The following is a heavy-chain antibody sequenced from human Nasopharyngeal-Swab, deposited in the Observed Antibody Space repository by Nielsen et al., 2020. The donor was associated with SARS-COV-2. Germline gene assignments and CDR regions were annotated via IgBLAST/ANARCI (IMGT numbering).Heavy chain of an antibody. CDR2: ISGSGGTT. D-gene: IGHD6-19*01. V-gene: IGHV3-23*01. Sequence: GESLKISCTTSRFTFSDYAMNWVRQAPGKGPEWVSTISGSGGTTHYADAVKGRLTISRDNSKNTVYLQMNSLRTEDTAVYYCTEGASRGWFYFDYWGQGTLVTVSS. CDR3: TEGASRGWFYFDY. J-gene: IGHJ4*02. CDR1: RFTFSDYA.